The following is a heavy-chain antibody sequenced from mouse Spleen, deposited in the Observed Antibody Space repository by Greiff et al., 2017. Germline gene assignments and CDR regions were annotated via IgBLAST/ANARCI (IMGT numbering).Heavy chain of an antibody. D-gene: IGHD1-1*01. CDR3: ARGYYGSRAWFAY. Sequence: EVMLVESGGGLVQPGGSLKLSCATSGFTFSDYYMYWVRQTPEKRLEWVAYISNGGGSTYYLDTVKGRFTISRDNAKNTLYLQMSRLKSEDTAMYYCARGYYGSRAWFAYWGQGTLVTVSA. J-gene: IGHJ3*01. CDR1: GFTFSDYY. CDR2: ISNGGGST. V-gene: IGHV5-12*02.